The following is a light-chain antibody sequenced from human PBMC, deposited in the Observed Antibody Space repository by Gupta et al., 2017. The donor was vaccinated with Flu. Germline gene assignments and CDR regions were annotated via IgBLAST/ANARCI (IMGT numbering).Light chain of an antibody. J-gene: IGLJ3*02. CDR3: SSYTSSSLGV. V-gene: IGLV2-14*01. CDR2: EVS. Sequence: QYALSQHASVSGSPGPSIPISCTGTSSDVGGYNYVSWYQQPPGKAPKLMIYEVSNRPSGVSNRFSGSKSGNTASLTISGLQAEDEADYYCSSYTSSSLGVFGGGTRLTVL. CDR1: SSDVGGYNY.